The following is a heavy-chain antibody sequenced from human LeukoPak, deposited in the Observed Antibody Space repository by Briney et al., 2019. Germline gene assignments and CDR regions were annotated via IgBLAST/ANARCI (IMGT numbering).Heavy chain of an antibody. CDR2: ISYDATDT. J-gene: IGHJ4*02. CDR3: AREGGYCSLGSCYGGYADY. V-gene: IGHV3-74*01. D-gene: IGHD2-15*01. CDR1: GFIFSNYY. Sequence: GGSLRLSCAVSGFIFSNYYMYWVRQAPGKGLVWVSGISYDATDTYYADSVKGRFTISRDNAHNTLYLQMNSLRAEDTGVYYCAREGGYCSLGSCYGGYADYWGQGALVTVSS.